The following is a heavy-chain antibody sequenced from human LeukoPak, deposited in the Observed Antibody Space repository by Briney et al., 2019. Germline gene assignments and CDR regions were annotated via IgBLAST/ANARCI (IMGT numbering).Heavy chain of an antibody. CDR3: ARGPTYYDILTGYYPTLFDY. Sequence: GGSLRLSCAASGFTFSSYSMNWVRRAPGKGLEWVSSISSSSSYIYYADSVKGRFTISRDNARNSLYLQMNSLRAEDTAVYYCARGPTYYDILTGYYPTLFDYWGQGTLVTVSS. D-gene: IGHD3-9*01. J-gene: IGHJ4*02. CDR1: GFTFSSYS. V-gene: IGHV3-21*01. CDR2: ISSSSSYI.